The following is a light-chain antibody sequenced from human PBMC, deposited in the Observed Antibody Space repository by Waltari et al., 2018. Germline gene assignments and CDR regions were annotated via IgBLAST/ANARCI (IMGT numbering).Light chain of an antibody. CDR3: HQYNSYSA. V-gene: IGKV1-5*03. CDR2: KAS. J-gene: IGKJ1*01. Sequence: DIQMTQSPSTVSAYVGDRVTITCRASQSINSWLAWYQQKPGKAPKLLLYKASTLESGVPSRFSGSGSGTEFTLTISSLQPDDFATYYCHQYNSYSAFGQGTKVEVK. CDR1: QSINSW.